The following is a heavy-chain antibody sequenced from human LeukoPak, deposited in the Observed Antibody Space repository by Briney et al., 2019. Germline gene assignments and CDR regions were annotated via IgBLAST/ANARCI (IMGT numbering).Heavy chain of an antibody. D-gene: IGHD3-22*01. CDR2: ISYDGSNV. J-gene: IGHJ6*02. CDR1: GFTFRSYS. V-gene: IGHV3-30-3*01. CDR3: ARKRGGIYESRALDL. Sequence: GGSLRLSCAASGFTFRSYSMHWVRQAPGKGLEWAATISYDGSNVYYADSVKGRFTISRDNSKNTVYLEMSGLRVEDTAVFHCARKRGGIYESRALDLWGQGTTVIVSS.